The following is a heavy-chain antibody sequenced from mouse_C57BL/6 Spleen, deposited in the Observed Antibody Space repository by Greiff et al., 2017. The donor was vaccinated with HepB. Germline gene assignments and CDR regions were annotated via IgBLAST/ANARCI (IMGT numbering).Heavy chain of an antibody. J-gene: IGHJ1*03. CDR1: GFTFSDYG. D-gene: IGHD2-1*01. V-gene: IGHV5-17*01. CDR3: ARGYYGILRYFDV. Sequence: EVKLMESGGGLVKPGGSLKLSCAASGFTFSDYGMHWVRQAPEKGLEWVAYISGGSSTIYYADTVKGRFTISRDNAKNTLFLQMTSLRSEDTAMYYCARGYYGILRYFDVWGTGTTVTVSS. CDR2: ISGGSSTI.